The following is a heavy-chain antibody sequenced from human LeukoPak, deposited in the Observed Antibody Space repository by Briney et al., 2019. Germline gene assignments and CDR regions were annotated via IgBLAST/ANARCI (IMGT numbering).Heavy chain of an antibody. J-gene: IGHJ5*02. CDR2: INQDGSEE. CDR1: GFTFSNYW. V-gene: IGHV3-7*01. CDR3: ARDRLQLQS. D-gene: IGHD1-1*01. Sequence: PGGSLRLSCAASGFTFSNYWMTWVRQAPGKGLEWVANINQDGSEEYYVDSVKGRFTISRDNAKNSLFLQMNSLRAEDTAVYYCARDRLQLQSWGQGTLVTVSS.